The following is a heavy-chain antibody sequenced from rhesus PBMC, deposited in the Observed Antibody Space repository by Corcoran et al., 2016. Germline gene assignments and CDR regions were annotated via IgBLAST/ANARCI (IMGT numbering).Heavy chain of an antibody. J-gene: IGHJ6*01. V-gene: IGHV4-169*02. CDR1: GGSISSSY. CDR2: IYGSGSST. D-gene: IGHD4-23*01. Sequence: QLQLQESGPGLVKPSETLSVTCAVSGGSISSSYWSWIRQAPGRGREWIGYIYGSGSSTTYNPSLKSRVTLSVDTSKNQLSLKLSSVTAADTAVYYCARDYEYSNYYGLDSWGQGVVVTVSS. CDR3: ARDYEYSNYYGLDS.